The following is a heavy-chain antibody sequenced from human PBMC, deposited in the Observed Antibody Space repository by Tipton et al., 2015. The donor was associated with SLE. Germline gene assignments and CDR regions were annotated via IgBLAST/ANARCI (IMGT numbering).Heavy chain of an antibody. CDR1: GGSISSGGYY. D-gene: IGHD3-22*01. Sequence: LRLSCTVSGGSISSGGYYWSWIRQHPGKGLEWIGYIYYSGSTYYNPSLKSRVTISVDTSKNQFSLKLSSVTAADTAVYYCARDVGYDSSGYYHRYFDYWGQGPLVTVSS. V-gene: IGHV4-31*02. J-gene: IGHJ4*02. CDR3: ARDVGYDSSGYYHRYFDY. CDR2: IYYSGST.